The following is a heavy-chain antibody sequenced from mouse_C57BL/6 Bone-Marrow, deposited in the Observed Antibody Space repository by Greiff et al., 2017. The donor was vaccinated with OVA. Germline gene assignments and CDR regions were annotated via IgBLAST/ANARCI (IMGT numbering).Heavy chain of an antibody. CDR1: GYTFTSYW. D-gene: IGHD1-1*01. V-gene: IGHV1-59*01. CDR2: IDPSDSYT. CDR3: ASTHYYGSSYWYFDV. Sequence: QVQLQQPGAELVRPGTSVKLSCKASGYTFTSYWMHWVKQRPGQGLEWSGVIDPSDSYTNYNQKFKGKATLTVDTSSSTAYMQLSSLTSEDSAVYYCASTHYYGSSYWYFDVWGTGTTVTVSS. J-gene: IGHJ1*03.